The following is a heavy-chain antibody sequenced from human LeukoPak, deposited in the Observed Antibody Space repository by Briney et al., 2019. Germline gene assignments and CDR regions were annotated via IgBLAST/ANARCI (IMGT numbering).Heavy chain of an antibody. CDR3: VYCSGGSCYSNGPWFDP. CDR2: IKQDGSEK. V-gene: IGHV3-7*03. D-gene: IGHD2-15*01. J-gene: IGHJ5*02. Sequence: GGSLRLSCAASGFTFSSYWMSWVRQAPGKGLEWVANIKQDGSEKYYVDSVKGRFTISRDNAKNSLYLQMNSLRVDDTALYYCVYCSGGSCYSNGPWFDPWGQGTLVTVSS. CDR1: GFTFSSYW.